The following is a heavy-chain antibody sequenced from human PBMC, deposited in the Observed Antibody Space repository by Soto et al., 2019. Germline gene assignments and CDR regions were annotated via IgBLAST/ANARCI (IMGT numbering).Heavy chain of an antibody. V-gene: IGHV3-23*01. CDR3: AKEEAFRFLAWLTG. D-gene: IGHD3-3*01. J-gene: IGHJ4*02. CDR1: GFTFTSYA. Sequence: EVKLLESGGGLVQPGGSLRLACTASGFTFTSYAMNWVRQAPGKGLEWVSGITGSGGSTYYADAVKGRFTISIDNSSNTVCLEMNSLRAEDTAVYFWAKEEAFRFLAWLTGWGQGTLVTVAS. CDR2: ITGSGGST.